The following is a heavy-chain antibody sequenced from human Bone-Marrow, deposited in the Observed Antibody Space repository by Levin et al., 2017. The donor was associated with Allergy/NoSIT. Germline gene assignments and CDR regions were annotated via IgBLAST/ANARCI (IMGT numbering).Heavy chain of an antibody. CDR2: IDAHSGDT. J-gene: IGHJ6*02. CDR1: GYFFTEYP. Sequence: PGASVKVSCKTSGYFFTEYPLHWVRQAPGQGLEWMGKIDAHSGDTNYARNLQGRVTLTRDTSLSTAYMELSGLMSDDTAVYYCARDVGRDLKGFYGLDVWGQGTTVTVS. CDR3: ARDVGRDLKGFYGLDV. V-gene: IGHV1-2*02.